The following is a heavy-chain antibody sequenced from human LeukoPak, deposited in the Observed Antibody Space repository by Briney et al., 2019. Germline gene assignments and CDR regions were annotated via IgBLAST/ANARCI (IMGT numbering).Heavy chain of an antibody. D-gene: IGHD3-22*01. CDR3: AKVSIYYYDSSGYLDC. J-gene: IGHJ4*02. V-gene: IGHV3-23*01. Sequence: PGGSLRLSCAASGFTFSSYAMSWVRQAPGKGLEWVSAISGSGGSTYYADSVKGRFTISRDNSKNTLYLQMNSLRAEDTAVYYCAKVSIYYYDSSGYLDCWGQGTLVTVSS. CDR1: GFTFSSYA. CDR2: ISGSGGST.